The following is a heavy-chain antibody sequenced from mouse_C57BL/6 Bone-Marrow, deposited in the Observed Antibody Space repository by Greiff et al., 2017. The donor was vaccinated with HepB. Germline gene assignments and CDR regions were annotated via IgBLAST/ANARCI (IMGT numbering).Heavy chain of an antibody. CDR1: GYTFTSYW. J-gene: IGHJ1*03. Sequence: QVQLKQPGAELVMPGASVKLSCKASGYTFTSYWMHWVKQRPGQGLEWIGEIDPSDSYTNYNQKFKGKSTLTVDKSSSTAYMQLSSLTSEDSAVYYCASSAYYSNYEYFDVWGTGTTVTVSS. V-gene: IGHV1-69*01. D-gene: IGHD2-5*01. CDR2: IDPSDSYT. CDR3: ASSAYYSNYEYFDV.